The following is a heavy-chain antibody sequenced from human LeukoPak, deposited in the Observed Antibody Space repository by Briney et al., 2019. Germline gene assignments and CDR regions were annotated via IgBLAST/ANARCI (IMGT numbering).Heavy chain of an antibody. J-gene: IGHJ4*02. CDR1: GFTFSSYG. CDR2: IRYDGSNK. Sequence: AGGSLRLSCAASGFTFSSYGMHWVRQAPGKGLEWVAFIRYDGSNKYYADPVKGRFTISRDNSKNTLYLQMNSLRAEDTAAYYCAKVPRYCSSTSCYLDYWGQGTLVTVSS. D-gene: IGHD2-2*01. V-gene: IGHV3-30*02. CDR3: AKVPRYCSSTSCYLDY.